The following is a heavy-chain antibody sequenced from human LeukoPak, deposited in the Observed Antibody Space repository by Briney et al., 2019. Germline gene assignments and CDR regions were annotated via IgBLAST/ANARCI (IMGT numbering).Heavy chain of an antibody. J-gene: IGHJ3*01. Sequence: PSGTLSLTCIVSGSSITSGYYWGWIRQPPGKGLEFIGCIYYGGSTYYNPSLRSRVTVSVDTSKNQFSLKVTSVTAADTAIYYCTRGPSGGNDAVGVWGQGSMVTVSS. V-gene: IGHV4-38-2*02. CDR1: GSSITSGYY. CDR2: IYYGGST. CDR3: TRGPSGGNDAVGV. D-gene: IGHD3-16*01.